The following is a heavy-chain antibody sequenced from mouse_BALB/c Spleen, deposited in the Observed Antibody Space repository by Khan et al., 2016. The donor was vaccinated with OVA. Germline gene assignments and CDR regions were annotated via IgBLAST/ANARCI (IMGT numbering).Heavy chain of an antibody. J-gene: IGHJ3*01. V-gene: IGHV2-2*02. CDR3: ARNYDYDEGLAH. CDR2: IWSGGST. CDR1: GFSLTTYG. Sequence: VELVESGPGLVQPSQSLSITCTVSGFSLTTYGVHWVRQSPGKGLEWLGVIWSGGSTDYNAAFISRLSISKDNSKSQVFFKMNSLQANDTAIYYCARNYDYDEGLAHWGQGTLVTVSA. D-gene: IGHD2-4*01.